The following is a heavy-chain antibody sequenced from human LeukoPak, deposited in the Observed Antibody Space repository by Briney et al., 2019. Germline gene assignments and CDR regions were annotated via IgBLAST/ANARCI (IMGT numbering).Heavy chain of an antibody. CDR1: GGSISSGTYY. V-gene: IGHV4-61*02. CDR3: AREASKGLGGRGPFDY. CDR2: IYTSGST. D-gene: IGHD1-26*01. Sequence: SETLSLTCTVSGGSISSGTYYWSWIRQPTGKGLEWIGRIYTSGSTNYNPSLKSRVTISVDTSKTQLSLNLSSVTAADTAVYYCAREASKGLGGRGPFDYWGQGTLVTVSS. J-gene: IGHJ4*02.